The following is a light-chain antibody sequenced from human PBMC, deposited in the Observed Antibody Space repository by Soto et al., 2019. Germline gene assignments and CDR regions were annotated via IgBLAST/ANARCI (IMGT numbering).Light chain of an antibody. CDR1: QSISSW. J-gene: IGKJ1*01. CDR3: QQYNSYSRT. V-gene: IGKV1-5*01. CDR2: DAS. Sequence: DIQMTQSPSTLSASVGDRVTITCRASQSISSWLAWYQQKPGKAPKLLIYDASSLESGVPSRFSGSGSGTEFTLTVSGLQPDDFATYYGQQYNSYSRTFGQGTKV.